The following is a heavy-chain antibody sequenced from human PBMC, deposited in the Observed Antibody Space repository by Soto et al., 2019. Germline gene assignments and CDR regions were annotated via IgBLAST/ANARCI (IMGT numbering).Heavy chain of an antibody. D-gene: IGHD2-8*02. CDR3: FFFSSRRRHTRYCFGLGISAQALFRSRHS. V-gene: IGHV1-69*13. Sequence: TSVKVSCKASGETFNSYAISSLRQATGQRLEWMGGIIPISGTANYAQKFQGRVTITADASTSTAYMELSSLRSEDTAVYYCFFFSSRRRHTRYCFGLGISAQALFRSRHS. CDR2: IIPISGTA. CDR1: GETFNSYA. J-gene: IGHJ5*01.